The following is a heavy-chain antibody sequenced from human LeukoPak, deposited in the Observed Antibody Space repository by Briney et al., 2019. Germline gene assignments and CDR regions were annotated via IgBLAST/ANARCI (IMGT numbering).Heavy chain of an antibody. CDR1: GGSISSSSYY. Sequence: SETLSLTCTVSGGSISSSSYYWGWIRQPPGKGLEWIGSIYYSGSTYYNPSLKSRVTISVDTSKNQFSLKLSSVTAADTAVYYCASTRMDYESSGYYYFDYWGQGTLVTVSS. V-gene: IGHV4-39*01. CDR2: IYYSGST. J-gene: IGHJ4*02. D-gene: IGHD3-22*01. CDR3: ASTRMDYESSGYYYFDY.